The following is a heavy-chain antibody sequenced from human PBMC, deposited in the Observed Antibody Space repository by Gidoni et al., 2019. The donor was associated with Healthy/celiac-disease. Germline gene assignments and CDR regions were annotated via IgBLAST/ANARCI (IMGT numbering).Heavy chain of an antibody. CDR1: GYTFTSYD. V-gene: IGHV1-8*01. CDR3: ARGNIVVVVAATPGGFDY. CDR2: MNPNSGNT. J-gene: IGHJ4*02. Sequence: QVQLVQSGAEVKKPGASVKVSCKASGYTFTSYDINWVRQATGQGLEWMGWMNPNSGNTGYAQKFQGRVTMTRNTSISTAYMELSSLRSEDTAGYYWARGNIVVVVAATPGGFDYWGQGTLVTVSS. D-gene: IGHD2-15*01.